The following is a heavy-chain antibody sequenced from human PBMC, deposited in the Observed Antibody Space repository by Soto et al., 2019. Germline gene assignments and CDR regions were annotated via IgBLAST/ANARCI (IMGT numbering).Heavy chain of an antibody. CDR3: AQRLRDYGLGLERANYVDP. CDR2: IYWDDDK. V-gene: IGHV2-5*02. CDR1: GFSLSTTGVG. D-gene: IGHD3-10*01. J-gene: IGHJ5*02. Sequence: QITLKESGPTLVRPTQTLTLTCTFSGFSLSTTGVGVGWIRQPPGKALEWLALIYWDDDKRYSPSLKSRLTVSKDTSKNEVILTMPNMDPVDTATYACAQRLRDYGLGLERANYVDPWGQGTLVTVSS.